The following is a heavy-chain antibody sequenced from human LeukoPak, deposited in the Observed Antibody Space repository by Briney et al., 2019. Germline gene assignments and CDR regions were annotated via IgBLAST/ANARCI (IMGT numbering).Heavy chain of an antibody. Sequence: ASVKVSCKASGYTFTGYYIHWVRQAPGQGLEWMGWINPNSGGTNYAQKFQGRVTMTRDTSISTAYMELSRLRSDDTAVYYCARAYGNYDSSGYADYWGQGTLVTVSS. CDR1: GYTFTGYY. J-gene: IGHJ4*02. CDR2: INPNSGGT. D-gene: IGHD3-22*01. V-gene: IGHV1-2*02. CDR3: ARAYGNYDSSGYADY.